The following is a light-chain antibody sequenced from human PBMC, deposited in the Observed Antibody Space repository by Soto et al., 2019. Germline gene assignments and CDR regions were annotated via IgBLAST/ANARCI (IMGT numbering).Light chain of an antibody. V-gene: IGKV1-17*01. CDR2: DSY. CDR3: LQHNSYPRT. Sequence: IQLTQSPSSLSASVGDRVIITCRASQGIRNDLGWYQQKPGKAPQRLVFDSYNLLIGVTSRFSGSGSGTEFTLTIRSLQPEDFATYYCLQHNSYPRTFGQGTRVEIK. J-gene: IGKJ1*01. CDR1: QGIRND.